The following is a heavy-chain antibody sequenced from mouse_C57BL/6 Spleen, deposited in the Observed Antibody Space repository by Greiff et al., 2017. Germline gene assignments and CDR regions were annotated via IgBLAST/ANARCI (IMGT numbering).Heavy chain of an antibody. CDR3: ARCDGYYYFDY. V-gene: IGHV1-80*01. CDR2: IYPGDGDT. Sequence: QVQLQQSGAELVKPGASVKISCKASGYAFSSYWMNWVKQRPGQGLEWIGQIYPGDGDTNYNGKFKGQATLTADKSSSTAYMKLSRQTSEDSAVYFCARCDGYYYFDYWGQGTTLTVSS. D-gene: IGHD2-3*01. CDR1: GYAFSSYW. J-gene: IGHJ2*01.